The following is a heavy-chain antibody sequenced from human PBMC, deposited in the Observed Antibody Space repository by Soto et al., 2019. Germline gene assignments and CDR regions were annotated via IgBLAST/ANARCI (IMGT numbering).Heavy chain of an antibody. Sequence: GASVKVSCKASGGTFSIYAISWVRQAPGQGLEWMGGIIPIFGTANYAQKFQGRVTITADESTSTAYMELSSLRSEDTAVYYCAGYSSSSPIPPVLGAFDIWGQGTMVTVSS. CDR2: IIPIFGTA. J-gene: IGHJ3*02. CDR3: AGYSSSSPIPPVLGAFDI. V-gene: IGHV1-69*13. D-gene: IGHD6-6*01. CDR1: GGTFSIYA.